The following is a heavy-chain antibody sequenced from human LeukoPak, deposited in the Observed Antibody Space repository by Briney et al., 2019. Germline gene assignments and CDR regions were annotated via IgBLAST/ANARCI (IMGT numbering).Heavy chain of an antibody. D-gene: IGHD4-17*01. CDR2: MSGSGGST. CDR3: AKDYTVTGFYFDY. Sequence: GASLRLSCAASGFTFSSYAMSWVRQAPGKGLEWASAMSGSGGSTYYADSVKGRFTISRDNSKNTLYLQMNSLRAEDTAVYYCAKDYTVTGFYFDYWGQGTLVTVSS. CDR1: GFTFSSYA. V-gene: IGHV3-23*01. J-gene: IGHJ4*02.